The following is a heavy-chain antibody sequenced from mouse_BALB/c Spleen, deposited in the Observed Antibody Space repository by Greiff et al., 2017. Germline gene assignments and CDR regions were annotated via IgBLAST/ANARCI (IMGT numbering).Heavy chain of an antibody. J-gene: IGHJ1*01. CDR1: GFTFSDYY. Sequence: EVQLVESGGGLVKPGGSLKLSCAASGFTFSDYYMYWVRQTPEKRLEWVATISDGGSYTYYPDSVKGRFTISRDNAKNNLYLQMSSLKSEDTAMYYCARGYDYDEGYFDVWGAGTTVTVSS. CDR2: ISDGGSYT. V-gene: IGHV5-4*02. D-gene: IGHD2-4*01. CDR3: ARGYDYDEGYFDV.